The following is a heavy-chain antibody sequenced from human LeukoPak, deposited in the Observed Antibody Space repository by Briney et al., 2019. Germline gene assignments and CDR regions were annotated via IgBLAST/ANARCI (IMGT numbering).Heavy chain of an antibody. J-gene: IGHJ4*02. CDR1: GGSFSGYY. CDR3: ARSTDGRWLQLRGGYFDY. CDR2: INHSGGT. D-gene: IGHD5-24*01. Sequence: SETLSLTCAVYGGSFSGYYWSWIRQPPGKGLEWIGEINHSGGTNYNPSLKSRVTISVDTSKNQFSLKLSSVTAADTAVYYCARSTDGRWLQLRGGYFDYWGQGTLVTVSS. V-gene: IGHV4-34*01.